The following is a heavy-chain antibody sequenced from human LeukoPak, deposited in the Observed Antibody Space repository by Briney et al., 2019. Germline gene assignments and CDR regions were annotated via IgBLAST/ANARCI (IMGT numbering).Heavy chain of an antibody. J-gene: IGHJ6*03. CDR1: GGSISSYY. Sequence: PSETLSLTCTVSGGSISSYYWSWIRQPPGKGLEWIGYIYYSGSTNYNPSLKSRVTISVDTSKNQFSLKLSSVTAADTAVYYCARVLGGYYYYYMDVWGKGTTVTISS. CDR3: ARVLGGYYYYYMDV. V-gene: IGHV4-59*01. CDR2: IYYSGST. D-gene: IGHD3-10*01.